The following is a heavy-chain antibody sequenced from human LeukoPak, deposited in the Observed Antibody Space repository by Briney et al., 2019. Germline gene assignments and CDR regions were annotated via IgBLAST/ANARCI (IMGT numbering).Heavy chain of an antibody. CDR3: AREVPVAGHYFDY. V-gene: IGHV1-2*06. D-gene: IGHD6-19*01. Sequence: GASVKVSCKASGYTFTSYAMNWVRQAPGQGLEWMGRINPNSGGTNYAQKFQGRVTMTRDTSISTAYMELSRLRSDDTAVYYCAREVPVAGHYFDYWGQGTLVTVSS. J-gene: IGHJ4*02. CDR2: INPNSGGT. CDR1: GYTFTSYA.